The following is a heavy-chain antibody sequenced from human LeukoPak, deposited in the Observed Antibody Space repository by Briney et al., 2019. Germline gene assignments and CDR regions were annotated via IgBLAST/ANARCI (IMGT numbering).Heavy chain of an antibody. Sequence: GGSLRLSCAASGFTFSDYYMTWIRQAPGKGLEWVSAISGSGGSTYYADSVKGRFTISRDNSKNTLYLQMNSLRAEDTAVYYCAKAHDYYDSSGYRDYWGQGTLVSVSS. CDR2: ISGSGGST. D-gene: IGHD3-22*01. J-gene: IGHJ4*02. CDR1: GFTFSDYY. V-gene: IGHV3-23*01. CDR3: AKAHDYYDSSGYRDY.